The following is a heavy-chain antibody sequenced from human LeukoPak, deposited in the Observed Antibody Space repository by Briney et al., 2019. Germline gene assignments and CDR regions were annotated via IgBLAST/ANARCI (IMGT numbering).Heavy chain of an antibody. J-gene: IGHJ4*02. CDR2: ITGSGAST. CDR3: APSPPQLGFNY. D-gene: IGHD7-27*01. V-gene: IGHV3-23*01. CDR1: GFSFSSYA. Sequence: GGSLRLSCAASGFSFSSYAMIWVRQAPGKGLEWVSAITGSGASTYYVDAVKGRFTISRDSSKNTLYLQMNSLRAEDTAVYYCAPSPPQLGFNYWGQGTLVNVSS.